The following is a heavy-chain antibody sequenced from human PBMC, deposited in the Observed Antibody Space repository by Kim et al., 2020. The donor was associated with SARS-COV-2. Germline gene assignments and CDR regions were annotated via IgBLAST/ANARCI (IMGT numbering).Heavy chain of an antibody. V-gene: IGHV3-33*01. D-gene: IGHD1-26*01. CDR1: GFTFSSYG. Sequence: GGSLRLSCAASGFTFSSYGMHWVRQAPGKGLEWVAVIWYDGSNKYYADSVKGRFTISRDNSKNTLYLQMNSLRAEDTAVYYCAREIGSGSYYQDAFDIWGQGTMVTDSS. J-gene: IGHJ3*02. CDR2: IWYDGSNK. CDR3: AREIGSGSYYQDAFDI.